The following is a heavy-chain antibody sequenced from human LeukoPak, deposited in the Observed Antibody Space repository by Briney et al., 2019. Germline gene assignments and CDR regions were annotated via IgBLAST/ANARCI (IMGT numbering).Heavy chain of an antibody. J-gene: IGHJ4*02. V-gene: IGHV1-69*13. CDR2: IIPIFGTA. D-gene: IGHD4-11*01. Sequence: SVKVSCKASGGTFSSYAISWVRQAPGQGLEWMGGIIPIFGTANYAQKFQGRITITADESTSTAYMELSSLRSEDTAVYYCARELLKGFPLYSNELDYWGQGTLVTVSS. CDR3: ARELLKGFPLYSNELDY. CDR1: GGTFSSYA.